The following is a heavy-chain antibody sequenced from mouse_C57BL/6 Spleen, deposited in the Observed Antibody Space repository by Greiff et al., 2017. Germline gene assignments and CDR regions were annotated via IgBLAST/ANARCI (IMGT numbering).Heavy chain of an antibody. J-gene: IGHJ2*01. CDR1: GYAFTNYL. Sequence: VQLQQSGAELVRPGTSVKVSCKASGYAFTNYLIEWVKQRPGQGLEWIGVINPGSGGTNYNEKFKGKATLTADKSSSTAYMQLSSLTSEDSAVYFCARSETGTNYFDYWGQGTTLTVSS. CDR3: ARSETGTNYFDY. CDR2: INPGSGGT. V-gene: IGHV1-54*01. D-gene: IGHD4-1*01.